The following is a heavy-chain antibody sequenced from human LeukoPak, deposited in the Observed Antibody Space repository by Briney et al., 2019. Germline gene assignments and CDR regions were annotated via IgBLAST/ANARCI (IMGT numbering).Heavy chain of an antibody. CDR1: GGSISSYY. CDR3: ARAWPGGSSTSCHLYYYYMDV. D-gene: IGHD2-2*01. J-gene: IGHJ6*03. CDR2: IYYSGST. V-gene: IGHV4-59*01. Sequence: SETLSLTCTVSGGSISSYYWSWIRQPPGTGLEWIGYIYYSGSTNYNPSLTSRVTISIDTNTNQFSLKLSSVTAADTDVYYCARAWPGGSSTSCHLYYYYMDVWGKGTTVTVSS.